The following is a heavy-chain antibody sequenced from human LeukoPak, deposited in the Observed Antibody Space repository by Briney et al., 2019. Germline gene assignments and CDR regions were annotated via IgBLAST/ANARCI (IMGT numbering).Heavy chain of an antibody. Sequence: GGSLRLSCEIAGFSVSVNYNNWVRQAPGKGLEWVSVIHTDGTKYYGDSVKGRFIISRDESKNTVYLQMNSLRAEDTAMYYCARDPLSWEIRGWDDGSDVRGQGTMVTVSS. J-gene: IGHJ3*01. CDR1: GFSVSVNY. CDR2: IHTDGTK. CDR3: ARDPLSWEIRGWDDGSDV. D-gene: IGHD1-26*01. V-gene: IGHV3-53*01.